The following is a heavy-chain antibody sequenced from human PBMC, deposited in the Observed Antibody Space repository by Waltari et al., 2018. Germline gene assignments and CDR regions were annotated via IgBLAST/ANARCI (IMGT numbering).Heavy chain of an antibody. CDR2: ISGSGGST. Sequence: EVQLVESGGGLVQPGGSLRLSCAASGFTFSSYAMSWVRQAPGKGLEWVSAISGSGGSTYYADSVKGRFTISRDNSKNTLYLQMNSLRAEDTAVYYCVKADSSSSQMEMAFDIWGQGTMVTVSS. V-gene: IGHV3-23*04. CDR1: GFTFSSYA. D-gene: IGHD6-6*01. J-gene: IGHJ3*02. CDR3: VKADSSSSQMEMAFDI.